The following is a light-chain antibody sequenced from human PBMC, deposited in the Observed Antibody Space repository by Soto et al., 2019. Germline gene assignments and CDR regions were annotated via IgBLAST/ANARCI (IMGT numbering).Light chain of an antibody. J-gene: IGKJ5*01. CDR2: GAS. CDR3: QQHGGSPIT. V-gene: IGKV3-20*01. CDR1: QTVIRNY. Sequence: ILFTQFSGTLSFSHGERATLSCRARQTVIRNYLAWHQQKPGKAPRLLVYGASSRATGIPYRFSGSGSGTDFTLTISRLEPEDFAAYYCQQHGGSPITFGQGTRLEIK.